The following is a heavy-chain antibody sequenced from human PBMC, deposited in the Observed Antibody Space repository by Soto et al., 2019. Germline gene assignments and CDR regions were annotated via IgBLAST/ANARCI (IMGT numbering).Heavy chain of an antibody. CDR1: GFSLSGIGTR. J-gene: IGHJ4*02. CDR2: IDWDDDK. Sequence: GSGPTLVNPTQTLTLTCTLSGFSLSGIGTRVSWIRQSPGAALEWLARIDWDDDKFYSTSLRTRLTISKDTSKNQVVLTMTNMDPVDTATYFCARINRYGHVDYWGQGTLVTVSS. V-gene: IGHV2-70*04. D-gene: IGHD5-18*01. CDR3: ARINRYGHVDY.